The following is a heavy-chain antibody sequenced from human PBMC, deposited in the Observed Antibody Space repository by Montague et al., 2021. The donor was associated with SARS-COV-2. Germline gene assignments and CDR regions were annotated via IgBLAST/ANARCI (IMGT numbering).Heavy chain of an antibody. D-gene: IGHD1-26*01. Sequence: SETLSLTCTVSGGSITSSSYYWGWIRQPPGKGLEWIGSIYCSGSTYYNPSLKSRVTISVDTSKNQFSLKLSSVTTADTAVYYCARLAPDSGSPNGYYYNGMDVWGQGTTVTVSS. J-gene: IGHJ6*02. CDR1: GGSITSSSYY. V-gene: IGHV4-39*01. CDR2: IYCSGST. CDR3: ARLAPDSGSPNGYYYNGMDV.